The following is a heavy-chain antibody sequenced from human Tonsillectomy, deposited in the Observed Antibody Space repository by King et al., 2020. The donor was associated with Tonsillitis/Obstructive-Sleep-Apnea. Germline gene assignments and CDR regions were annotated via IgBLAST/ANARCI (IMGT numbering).Heavy chain of an antibody. D-gene: IGHD3-3*01. J-gene: IGHJ6*02. CDR1: GFTFSNAW. V-gene: IGHV3-15*07. CDR2: IKSKTDGGTT. Sequence: VQLVESGGGLVKPGGSLRLSCAASGFTFSNAWMNWVRQAPGKGLEWVGHIKSKTDGGTTDYAAPVKGRFTISRDESKNTLCLQMNSLKTEDTAVYYCTTSTTYYDFWSGHYYYYGMDVWGQGTTVTASS. CDR3: TTSTTYYDFWSGHYYYYGMDV.